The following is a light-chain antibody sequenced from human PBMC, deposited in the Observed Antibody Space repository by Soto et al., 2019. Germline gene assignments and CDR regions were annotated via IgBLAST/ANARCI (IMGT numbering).Light chain of an antibody. V-gene: IGLV2-11*01. CDR2: DVS. Sequence: QSVLTQPRSVSGSPGQSVTISCTGTTSDVGGYNYVSWYQHHPGKAPKLLIYDVSKLPSGVPDRFSGSMSGNTAPLTISGLQAEDEADYYCCSYAGTRYVFGTGSKLTVL. J-gene: IGLJ1*01. CDR3: CSYAGTRYV. CDR1: TSDVGGYNY.